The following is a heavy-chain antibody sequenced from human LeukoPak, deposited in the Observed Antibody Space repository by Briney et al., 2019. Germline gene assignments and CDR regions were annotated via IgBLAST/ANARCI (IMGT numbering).Heavy chain of an antibody. D-gene: IGHD4-11*01. CDR3: ARSVPDYTRFDY. CDR2: ISGSGVST. J-gene: IGHJ4*02. CDR1: GFTFNSYA. V-gene: IGHV3-23*01. Sequence: GGSPRLSCAASGFTFNSYAMSWVRQAPGKGLEWVSAISGSGVSTHYADSVKGRFTISRDNSKNTLYLQMNSLRAEDTAVYYCARSVPDYTRFDYWGQGALVTVSS.